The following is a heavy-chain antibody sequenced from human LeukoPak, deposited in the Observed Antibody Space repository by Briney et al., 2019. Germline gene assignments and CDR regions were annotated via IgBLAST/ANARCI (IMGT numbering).Heavy chain of an antibody. CDR2: IWYDGSNK. V-gene: IGHV3-33*01. Sequence: GGSLRLSCAASGFTFSSYGMHWVRQAPGKGLEWVAVIWYDGSNKYYADSVKGRFTISRDNSKNTLYLQMNSLRAEDTAVYYCASDLTYYDSSGSFDYWGQGTLVTVSS. J-gene: IGHJ4*02. D-gene: IGHD3-22*01. CDR3: ASDLTYYDSSGSFDY. CDR1: GFTFSSYG.